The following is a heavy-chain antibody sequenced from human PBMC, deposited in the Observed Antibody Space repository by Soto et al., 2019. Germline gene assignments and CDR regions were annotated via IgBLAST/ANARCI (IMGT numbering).Heavy chain of an antibody. Sequence: SETLSLTCTVSGDSININYWNWIRQSPSKGLEWIGYIHNSGSTDQNPSLRSRVTVSLDTSKNQFSLTLTSVSAADTAVYYCARGRAVSRSFYFDSWGQGTLVTVSS. CDR3: ARGRAVSRSFYFDS. J-gene: IGHJ4*02. CDR2: IHNSGST. V-gene: IGHV4-4*09. CDR1: GDSININY. D-gene: IGHD6-19*01.